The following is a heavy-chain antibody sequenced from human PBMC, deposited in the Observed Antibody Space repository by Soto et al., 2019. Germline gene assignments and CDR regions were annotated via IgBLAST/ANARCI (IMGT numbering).Heavy chain of an antibody. CDR3: SKDSGGSSWWSGSYYAMDV. V-gene: IGHV3-30*18. D-gene: IGHD6-13*01. CDR1: GFPFSRNG. Sequence: PGGSLRLSCEVSGFPFSRNGMHWVRQAPGKGLEWVAVISDDGGNKYYADSVKGRFTISRDNFKNTLYLQMNSLRTEDTALYYCSKDSGGSSWWSGSYYAMDVWGQGTTVTSP. J-gene: IGHJ6*02. CDR2: ISDDGGNK.